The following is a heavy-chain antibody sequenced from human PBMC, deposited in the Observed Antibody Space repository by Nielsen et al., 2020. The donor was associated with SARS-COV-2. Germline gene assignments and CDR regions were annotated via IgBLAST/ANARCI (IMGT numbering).Heavy chain of an antibody. CDR3: ARIDYWGQASKNQFSLKLSSVTAADTAVYYCARYLNTPVIVVVPAAMNAFDI. Sequence: ASVKVSCKASGYTFTSYYMHWVRQAPGQGLEWMGIINPSGGSTSYAQKFQGRVTMTRDTSTSTVYMELSSLRSEDTAVYYCARIDYWGQASKNQFSLKLSSVTAADTAVYYCARYLNTPVIVVVPAAMNAFDIWGQGTMVTVSS. CDR1: GYTFTSYY. J-gene: IGHJ3*02. CDR2: INPSGGST. D-gene: IGHD2-2*01. V-gene: IGHV1-46*01.